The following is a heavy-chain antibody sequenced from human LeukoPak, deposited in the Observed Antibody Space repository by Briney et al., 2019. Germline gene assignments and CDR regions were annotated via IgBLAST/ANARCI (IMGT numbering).Heavy chain of an antibody. CDR3: AKAGQVVRYFDWYAYYYGMDV. Sequence: GGSLRLSCAASGFTFSSYAMSWVRQAPGKGLEWVSAISGSGGSTYYADSVKGRFTISRDNSKNTLYLQMNSLRAEDTAVYYCAKAGQVVRYFDWYAYYYGMDVWGQGTTVTVSS. D-gene: IGHD3-9*01. V-gene: IGHV3-23*01. J-gene: IGHJ6*02. CDR2: ISGSGGST. CDR1: GFTFSSYA.